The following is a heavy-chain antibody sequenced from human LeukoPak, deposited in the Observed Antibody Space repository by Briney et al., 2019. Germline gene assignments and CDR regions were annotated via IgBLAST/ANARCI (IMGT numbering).Heavy chain of an antibody. Sequence: SETLSLTCTVSGGSIRSSSYYWGWIRQPPGKGLEWIGSFYDSGTTYYNPSLKSRVTISVDTSKNQFSLKVSSVTAADTAVYYCARQDLHGGYFDYWGQGTLVTVSS. CDR3: ARQDLHGGYFDY. D-gene: IGHD2-15*01. CDR1: GGSIRSSSYY. J-gene: IGHJ4*02. CDR2: FYDSGTT. V-gene: IGHV4-39*01.